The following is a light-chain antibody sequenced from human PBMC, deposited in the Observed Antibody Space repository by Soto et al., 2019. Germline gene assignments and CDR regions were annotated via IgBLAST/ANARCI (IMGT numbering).Light chain of an antibody. Sequence: DIVMTQSPDSLAVSLGERATINCTSSRSVLYSSNNKNYLAWYQQKPGQPPKLLISWASTRESGVPDRVSGSGSGTDFTLTISSLQAEDVAVYYCQPYYTSVSTFGGGTRVEIK. V-gene: IGKV4-1*01. CDR2: WAS. J-gene: IGKJ4*01. CDR3: QPYYTSVST. CDR1: RSVLYSSNNKNY.